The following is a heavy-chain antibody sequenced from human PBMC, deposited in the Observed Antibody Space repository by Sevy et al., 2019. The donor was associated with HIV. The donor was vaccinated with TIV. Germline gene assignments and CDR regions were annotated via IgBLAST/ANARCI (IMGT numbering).Heavy chain of an antibody. CDR3: ARDPPHSFYYYMDV. J-gene: IGHJ6*03. CDR2: ISSSGSII. D-gene: IGHD2-21*01. Sequence: GGSLRLSCAASGFSFSGYEMHWVRQAPGKGLEWLSYISSSGSIIYYADSVKGGFTIFRENPKNSLYLQMNSLRAEDTAVYYCARDPPHSFYYYMDVWGIGSTVTVSS. V-gene: IGHV3-48*03. CDR1: GFSFSGYE.